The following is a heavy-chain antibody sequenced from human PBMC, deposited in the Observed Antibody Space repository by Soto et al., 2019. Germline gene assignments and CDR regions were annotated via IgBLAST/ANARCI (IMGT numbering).Heavy chain of an antibody. Sequence: QVQLQQWGAGLLKPSETLSLTCAVYGGSFSGYYWSWIRQPPGKGLEWIGEINHSGSTNYNPSLKSRVTISVDTSMNQLSLKLSSVTAAVTAVYYCARVRAARRRTGIDYWGQGTLVTVSS. CDR3: ARVRAARRRTGIDY. V-gene: IGHV4-34*01. CDR2: INHSGST. J-gene: IGHJ4*02. D-gene: IGHD6-6*01. CDR1: GGSFSGYY.